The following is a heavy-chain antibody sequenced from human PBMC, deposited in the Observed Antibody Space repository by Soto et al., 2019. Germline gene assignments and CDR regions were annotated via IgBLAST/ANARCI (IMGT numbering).Heavy chain of an antibody. D-gene: IGHD3-3*01. CDR1: GFTFSDHA. V-gene: IGHV3-23*01. Sequence: EVQLLESGGGLEQPGGSLRLSCAASGFTFSDHAMTWVRQAPGKGLEWVSTISGSGITTNYADSVKGRFTISRDNSENTLDMQMRRLRSEDTAVYYCGRGGTIFGVVRRPIDYWGQGTLVTVSS. CDR2: ISGSGITT. CDR3: GRGGTIFGVVRRPIDY. J-gene: IGHJ4*02.